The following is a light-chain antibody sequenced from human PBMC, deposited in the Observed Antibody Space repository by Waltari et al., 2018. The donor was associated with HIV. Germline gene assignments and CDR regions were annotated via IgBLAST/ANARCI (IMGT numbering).Light chain of an antibody. CDR3: MHATKLWPPSWT. V-gene: IGKV2-30*01. J-gene: IGKJ1*01. Sequence: DVVMTQSPLSLPVTLGQPASISCRSSQSLVYSDGNTYLNWFQQRPGQSPRRLIYKVSNRDSGVPDRFSGSGSGTDFTLKISRVEAEDVGVYYCMHATKLWPPSWTFGQGTKVEIK. CDR1: QSLVYSDGNTY. CDR2: KVS.